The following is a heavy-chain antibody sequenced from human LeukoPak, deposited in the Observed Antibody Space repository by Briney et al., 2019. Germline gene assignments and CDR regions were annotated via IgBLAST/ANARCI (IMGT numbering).Heavy chain of an antibody. CDR3: ATYSSGWYRSLGDY. D-gene: IGHD6-19*01. V-gene: IGHV3-7*03. CDR2: IKQDGSEK. CDR1: GFTFSSYW. J-gene: IGHJ4*02. Sequence: GGSLRLSCAASGFTFSSYWMSWVRQAPGKGLEWVANIKQDGSEKYYVDSVKGRFTISRDNAKNSLYLQMNSLRAEDTAVYYCATYSSGWYRSLGDYWGQGTLVTVSS.